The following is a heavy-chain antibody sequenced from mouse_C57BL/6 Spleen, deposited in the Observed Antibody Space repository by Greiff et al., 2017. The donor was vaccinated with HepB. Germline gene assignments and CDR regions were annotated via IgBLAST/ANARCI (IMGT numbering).Heavy chain of an antibody. CDR2: IDPETGGT. CDR3: TIFITTVLDV. D-gene: IGHD1-1*01. Sequence: QVQLKESGAELVRPGASVTLSCKASGYTFTDYEMHWVKQTPVHGLEWIGAIDPETGGTAYNRKFKGKAILTADKSSSTAYMELRSLTSEDSAVYYCTIFITTVLDVWGTGTTVTVSS. CDR1: GYTFTDYE. J-gene: IGHJ1*03. V-gene: IGHV1-15*01.